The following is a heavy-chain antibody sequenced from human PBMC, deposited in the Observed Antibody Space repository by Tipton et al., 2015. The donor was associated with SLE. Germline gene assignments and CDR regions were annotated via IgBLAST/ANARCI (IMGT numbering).Heavy chain of an antibody. CDR3: ARNKAVAGTVIEY. J-gene: IGHJ4*02. CDR1: GVSISSSY. V-gene: IGHV4-59*01. Sequence: TLSLTCNVSGVSISSSYWSWSRQAPGMGLGWIGYIYYSGGTNYNPSLKSRVTMSVDTSKNQFSLKLTSLTAADTALYYCARNKAVAGTVIEYWGPGTLVTVSS. CDR2: IYYSGGT. D-gene: IGHD6-19*01.